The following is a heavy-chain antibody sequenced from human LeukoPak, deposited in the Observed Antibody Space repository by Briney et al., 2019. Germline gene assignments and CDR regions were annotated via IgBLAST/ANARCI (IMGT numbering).Heavy chain of an antibody. CDR2: INPNSGGT. J-gene: IGHJ3*02. D-gene: IGHD3-16*02. CDR1: GYTFTGYY. Sequence: ASVTVSCKASGYTFTGYYMHWVRQAPGQGLEWMGWINPNSGGTNYAQKFQGRVTVTRDTSISTAYMELSRLRSDDTAVYYCARDQALNIIVGVIVGAFDIWGQGTMVTVSS. V-gene: IGHV1-2*02. CDR3: ARDQALNIIVGVIVGAFDI.